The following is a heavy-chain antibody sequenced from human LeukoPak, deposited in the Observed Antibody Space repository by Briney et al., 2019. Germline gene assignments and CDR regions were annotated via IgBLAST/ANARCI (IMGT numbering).Heavy chain of an antibody. D-gene: IGHD2-2*01. V-gene: IGHV4-59*01. Sequence: PSETLSLTCTVSGGSISSYYWSWFRQPPGKGLEWIGYIYYSGSTNYNPSLKSRVTISVGTSKSQFSLKLSPVTAADTAVYYCARHIVVVPAAINDNWFDPWGQGTLVTVSS. CDR2: IYYSGST. CDR1: GGSISSYY. J-gene: IGHJ5*02. CDR3: ARHIVVVPAAINDNWFDP.